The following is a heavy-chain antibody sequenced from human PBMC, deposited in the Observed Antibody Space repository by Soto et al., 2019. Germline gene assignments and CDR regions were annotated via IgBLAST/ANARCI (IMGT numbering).Heavy chain of an antibody. CDR3: ARDRSGYDEAPYFDY. V-gene: IGHV3-7*05. D-gene: IGHD5-12*01. J-gene: IGHJ4*02. CDR1: GFTFSSYW. Sequence: GGSLRLSCAASGFTFSSYWMSWVRQAPGKGLEWVANIKQDGSEKYYVDSVKGRFTISRDNAKNSLYLQMNSLRAEDTAVYYCARDRSGYDEAPYFDYWGQGTLVTVSS. CDR2: IKQDGSEK.